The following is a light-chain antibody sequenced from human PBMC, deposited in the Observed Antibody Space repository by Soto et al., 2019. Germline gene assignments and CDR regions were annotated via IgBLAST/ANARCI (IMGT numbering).Light chain of an antibody. J-gene: IGKJ1*01. CDR2: GAS. Sequence: ESMLTHSRDTLSLYPGESATLSCRASQSVSSNLAWYQQKPGQAPRLLIYGASTRATGIPARFSGSGSGTDFTLTIGRLEPEDLAVYYCQQYDSSPRTFGQGTKVDIK. CDR1: QSVSSN. CDR3: QQYDSSPRT. V-gene: IGKV3-20*01.